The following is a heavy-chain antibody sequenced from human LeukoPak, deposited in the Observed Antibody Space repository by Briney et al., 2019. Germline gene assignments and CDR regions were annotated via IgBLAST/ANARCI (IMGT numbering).Heavy chain of an antibody. Sequence: SETLSLTCTVSGGSISSSRTYWGWIRQPPGKGLEWIGSIYYSGSSSYNPSLQSRVSISVDTSRNHISLKVFSLTAADTALYYCARHVSGSAMMHYFDYWGQGNLVTVSS. D-gene: IGHD5-18*01. CDR3: ARHVSGSAMMHYFDY. V-gene: IGHV4-39*01. CDR1: GGSISSSRTY. CDR2: IYYSGSS. J-gene: IGHJ4*02.